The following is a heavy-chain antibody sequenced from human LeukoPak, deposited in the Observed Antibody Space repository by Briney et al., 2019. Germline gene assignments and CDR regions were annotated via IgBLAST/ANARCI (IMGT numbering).Heavy chain of an antibody. D-gene: IGHD6-19*01. CDR2: INPNTGGT. V-gene: IGHV1-2*02. CDR3: ARDVRLAVAAPDF. CDR1: GYTFSGYY. Sequence: GASVKVSCKASGYTFSGYYLHWVRQAPGQGLEWMGWINPNTGGTNYAQKFQGRVTMTGDTSISAAYMEVSSLRSDDTAVYYCARDVRLAVAAPDFWGQGTLVTVSS. J-gene: IGHJ4*02.